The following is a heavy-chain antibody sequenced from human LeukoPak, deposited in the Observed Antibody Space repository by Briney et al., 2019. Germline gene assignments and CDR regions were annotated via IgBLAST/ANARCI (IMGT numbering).Heavy chain of an antibody. CDR2: IKQDGSEK. D-gene: IGHD3-22*01. J-gene: IGHJ4*02. CDR3: AREVVGITMIFDY. Sequence: GGSLRLSCAASGFTFSSYWMSWVRQAPGEGREWVANIKQDGSEKYYVDSVKGRFTISRDNAKNSLYLQMNSLRAEDTAVYYCAREVVGITMIFDYWGQGTLVTVSS. V-gene: IGHV3-7*01. CDR1: GFTFSSYW.